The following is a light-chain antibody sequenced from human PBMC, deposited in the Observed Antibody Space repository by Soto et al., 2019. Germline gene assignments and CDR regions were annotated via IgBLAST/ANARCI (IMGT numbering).Light chain of an antibody. CDR2: GAS. Sequence: EIVLTQSPGTLSLSPGESATLSCKASESVYTNSFAWYYQKPGQPPRLLIYGASTRATGIPDRFSGSGSGTDFTLTISRLEPEDFGVYYCQQYGTSPEWTFGQGTKV. CDR3: QQYGTSPEWT. V-gene: IGKV3-20*01. J-gene: IGKJ1*01. CDR1: ESVYTNS.